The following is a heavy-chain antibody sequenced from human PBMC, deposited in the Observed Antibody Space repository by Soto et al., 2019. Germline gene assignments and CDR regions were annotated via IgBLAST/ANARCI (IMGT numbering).Heavy chain of an antibody. CDR3: AKVDVSTAGSFDY. Sequence: PGGSLRLSCVASGFTFSRHGLSWVRQAPGKGPEWVSTINPSGDSTFYADSVKGRFTISRDNSKNTVYLQMNSLSVGDTAVYLCAKVDVSTAGSFDYWGQGAPVTVSS. J-gene: IGHJ4*02. V-gene: IGHV3-23*01. CDR1: GFTFSRHG. CDR2: INPSGDST. D-gene: IGHD6-13*01.